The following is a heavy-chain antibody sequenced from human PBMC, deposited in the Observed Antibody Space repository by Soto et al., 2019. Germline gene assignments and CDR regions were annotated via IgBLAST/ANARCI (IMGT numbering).Heavy chain of an antibody. CDR1: GGSFSGYY. V-gene: IGHV4-34*01. D-gene: IGHD1-1*01. CDR3: ARLRALDGDAYYYYGMDV. CDR2: INHSGST. J-gene: IGHJ6*02. Sequence: SETLSLTCAVYGGSFSGYYWSWIRQPPGKGLEWIGEINHSGSTNYNPSLKSRVTISVDTSKNQFSLKLSSVTAADTAVYYCARLRALDGDAYYYYGMDVWGQGTTVIVSS.